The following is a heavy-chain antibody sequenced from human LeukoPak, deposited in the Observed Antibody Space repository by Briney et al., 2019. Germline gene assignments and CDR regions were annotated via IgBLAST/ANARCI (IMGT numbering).Heavy chain of an antibody. V-gene: IGHV4-39*07. CDR2: IYYSGST. CDR3: ARVHKALKQGYSSSWYNAFDI. D-gene: IGHD6-13*01. CDR1: GGSISSSSYY. Sequence: TSETLSLTCTVTGGSISSSSYYWGWIRQPPGKGLEWIGSIYYSGSTYYNPSLKSRVTISVDTSKNQFSLKLSSVTAADTAVYYCARVHKALKQGYSSSWYNAFDIWGQGTMVTVSS. J-gene: IGHJ3*02.